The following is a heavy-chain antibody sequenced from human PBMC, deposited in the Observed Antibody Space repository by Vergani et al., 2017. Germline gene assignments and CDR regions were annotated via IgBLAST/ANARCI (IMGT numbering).Heavy chain of an antibody. D-gene: IGHD3-10*01. V-gene: IGHV3-74*01. CDR3: ARERGAFDI. Sequence: EVQLVESGGGLVQPGGSLRLSCAASGFTFSRYWMHWVRQAPGKGLVWVSRINSAGCRTSYAASVKGRLTISRDNAKTTLYLQMNSLRVEDTAVYYCARERGAFDIWGQGTMVTVSS. CDR2: INSAGCRT. J-gene: IGHJ3*02. CDR1: GFTFSRYW.